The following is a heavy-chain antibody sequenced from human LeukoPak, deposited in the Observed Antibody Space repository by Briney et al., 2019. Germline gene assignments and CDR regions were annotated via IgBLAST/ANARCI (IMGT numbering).Heavy chain of an antibody. Sequence: SETLSHTCAVSGYSISGGYYWGWIGKPPGKGLGWIGSIYHSVSTYYNPSLKSRVTISVDTSKNQFSLKLSSVTAADTAVYYCARHGYIAVAGTVDYWGQGTLITVSS. D-gene: IGHD6-19*01. CDR2: IYHSVST. J-gene: IGHJ4*02. V-gene: IGHV4-38-2*01. CDR1: GYSISGGYY. CDR3: ARHGYIAVAGTVDY.